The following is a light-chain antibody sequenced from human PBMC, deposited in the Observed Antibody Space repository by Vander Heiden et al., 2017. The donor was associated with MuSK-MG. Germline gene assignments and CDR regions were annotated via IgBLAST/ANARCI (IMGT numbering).Light chain of an antibody. CDR1: QSISSY. V-gene: IGKV1-39*01. CDR2: AAS. J-gene: IGKJ1*01. Sequence: DIQMTQSPSSLSASVGERVTITCRASQSISSYLNWYQQKPGKAPKLLIYAASSLQSGVPSRFSGSGSGTDFTPTISSLQPEDFATYYCQQSYSTPQTFGQGTKVEIK. CDR3: QQSYSTPQT.